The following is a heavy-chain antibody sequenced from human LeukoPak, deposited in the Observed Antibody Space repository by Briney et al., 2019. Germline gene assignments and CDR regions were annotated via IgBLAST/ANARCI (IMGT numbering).Heavy chain of an antibody. Sequence: SETLSLTCTVSGVSISSSSYYWGWIRQPPGKGLEWIGSIYYSGSTYYNPSLKSRVTISVDTSKNQFSLKLSSVTAADTAVYYCARKFGKEYFDYWGQGTLVTVSS. J-gene: IGHJ4*02. CDR2: IYYSGST. D-gene: IGHD3-10*01. CDR1: GVSISSSSYY. V-gene: IGHV4-39*01. CDR3: ARKFGKEYFDY.